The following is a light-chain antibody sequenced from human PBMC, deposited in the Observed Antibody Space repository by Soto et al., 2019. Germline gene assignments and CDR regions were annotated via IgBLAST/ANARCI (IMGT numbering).Light chain of an antibody. Sequence: EIVMTQSPATLSVSPGERATLSCMASQSVSSNLAWYQQKPGQAPRLLIYGASTRATGIPARFSGSGSGTEFTLTISSLQSEDFSVYYCQQYNNWPPYTFGQGLKLEIK. CDR1: QSVSSN. J-gene: IGKJ2*01. V-gene: IGKV3-15*01. CDR2: GAS. CDR3: QQYNNWPPYT.